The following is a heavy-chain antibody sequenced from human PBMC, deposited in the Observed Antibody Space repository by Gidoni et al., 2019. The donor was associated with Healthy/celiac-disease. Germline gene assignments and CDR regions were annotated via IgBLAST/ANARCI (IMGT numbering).Heavy chain of an antibody. Sequence: EVQLVQSGAEVKKPGESLKISCTGSGYSVTSYWIGWVRQMPGKGLEWMGIIYPGDSDTRYSPSFQGQVTISADKSISTAYLQWSSLKASDTAMYYCARGLLQWLVEGVYDYWGQGTLVTVSS. CDR3: ARGLLQWLVEGVYDY. CDR2: IYPGDSDT. CDR1: GYSVTSYW. J-gene: IGHJ4*02. V-gene: IGHV5-51*01. D-gene: IGHD6-19*01.